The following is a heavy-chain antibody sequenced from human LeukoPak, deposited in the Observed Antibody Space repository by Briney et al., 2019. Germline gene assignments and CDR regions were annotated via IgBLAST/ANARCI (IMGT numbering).Heavy chain of an antibody. CDR2: INPNSGGT. J-gene: IGHJ5*02. Sequence: ASVKVSCKASGYTFTGYYMHWVRQAPGQGLEGMGWINPNSGGTNYAQKFQGRVTMTRDTSISTAYMELSRLRSDDTAVYYCARDALYYYGSGRYRGNWFDPWGQGTLVTVSS. V-gene: IGHV1-2*02. D-gene: IGHD3-10*01. CDR3: ARDALYYYGSGRYRGNWFDP. CDR1: GYTFTGYY.